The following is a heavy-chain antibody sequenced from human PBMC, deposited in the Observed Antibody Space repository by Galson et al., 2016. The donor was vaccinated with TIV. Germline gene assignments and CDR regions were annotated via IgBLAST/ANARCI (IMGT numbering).Heavy chain of an antibody. CDR2: FFHPGAV. D-gene: IGHD2-21*02. CDR1: GYSINSYYF. V-gene: IGHV4-38-2*02. Sequence: ETLSLTCTVSGYSINSYYFWAWLRQPPGKGLEWIGSFFHPGAVYYNPSLERRVTMSGDTSKNHFSLSLTSVTAADTAIYYFTRHIGGDFGDYVGQGILVTVSS. J-gene: IGHJ4*02. CDR3: TRHIGGDFGDY.